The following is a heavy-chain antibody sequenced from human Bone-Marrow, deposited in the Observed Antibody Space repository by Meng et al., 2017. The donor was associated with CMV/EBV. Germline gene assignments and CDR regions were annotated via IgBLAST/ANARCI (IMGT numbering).Heavy chain of an antibody. CDR2: IYGKGGSI. V-gene: IGHV3-20*04. D-gene: IGHD5-18*01. Sequence: LSLTCAASGFTFADYGMGWVRQVPGKGLAWVSAIYGKGGSIAYADSVKGRFSISRDNAKSSLYLQMNNLRAEDTAVYFCARGYTYVDFYFYGMDVWGQGTTVTVSS. J-gene: IGHJ6*02. CDR3: ARGYTYVDFYFYGMDV. CDR1: GFTFADYG.